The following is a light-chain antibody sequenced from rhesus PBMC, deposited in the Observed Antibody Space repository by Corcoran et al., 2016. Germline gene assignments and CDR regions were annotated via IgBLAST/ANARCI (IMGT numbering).Light chain of an antibody. CDR1: QSVINY. J-gene: IGKJ4*01. Sequence: EIVMTQSPATLSLSPGERATLSCRASQSVINYVAWYHQKPEQAPRLLIYGASSRAIGIPDRFSGSGSGTDLTLIINSLEPEDVGVYYCQQYNKWLTFGGGTKVEIK. CDR3: QQYNKWLT. CDR2: GAS. V-gene: IGKV3S9*01.